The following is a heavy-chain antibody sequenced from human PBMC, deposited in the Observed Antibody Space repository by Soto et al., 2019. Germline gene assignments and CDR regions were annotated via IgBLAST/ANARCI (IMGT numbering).Heavy chain of an antibody. D-gene: IGHD6-19*01. CDR2: ISYDGSNK. J-gene: IGHJ4*01. CDR1: GFTFSSYG. CDR3: AKDPVGQAVAPDY. Sequence: QVQLVESGGGVVQPGRSLRLSCAASGFTFSSYGMHWVRQAPGKGLEWVAVISYDGSNKYYADSVKGRFTISRDNSKNALYLQMNSLSAEDTAVYYCAKDPVGQAVAPDYWGHGTLVTVSS. V-gene: IGHV3-30*18.